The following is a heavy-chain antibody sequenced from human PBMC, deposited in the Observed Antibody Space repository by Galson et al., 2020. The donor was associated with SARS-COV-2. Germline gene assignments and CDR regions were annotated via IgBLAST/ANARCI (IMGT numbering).Heavy chain of an antibody. J-gene: IGHJ3*02. CDR1: GFTFSDYD. V-gene: IGHV3-13*01. Sequence: GGSLRPSCAASGFTFSDYDMHWVRQASGKSLEWVSLAGSVGDTYYLGSVQGRFIISRDNAKSSLYLQMNSLTAVDTAIYYCTRGQVGNAFDIWGQGTLVTVSS. CDR2: AGSVGDT. CDR3: TRGQVGNAFDI. D-gene: IGHD1-26*01.